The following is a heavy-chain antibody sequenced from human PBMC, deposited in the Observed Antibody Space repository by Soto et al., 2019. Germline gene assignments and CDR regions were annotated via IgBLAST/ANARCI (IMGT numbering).Heavy chain of an antibody. CDR2: IYYSGST. D-gene: IGHD2-15*01. J-gene: IGHJ4*01. CDR3: ARGGSVVVVAAKWDYFDY. Sequence: ETMYLACTVSGGAISCGGYYWRWIRQHPGKGLERIGYIYYSGSTNYNPSLKSRVTISVDTSKNLFPLKLSSVTAADTAVYYCARGGSVVVVAAKWDYFDYWGHGTLVTVSS. V-gene: IGHV4-61*08. CDR1: GGAISCGGYY.